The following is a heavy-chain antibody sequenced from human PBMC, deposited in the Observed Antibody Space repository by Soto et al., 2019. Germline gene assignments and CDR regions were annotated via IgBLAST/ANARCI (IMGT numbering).Heavy chain of an antibody. J-gene: IGHJ5*02. CDR1: GFTFSSYA. CDR3: AKDRIDIVLVPAAMCLWFDP. D-gene: IGHD2-2*01. V-gene: IGHV3-23*01. Sequence: PGGSLRLSCAASGFTFSSYAMSWVRQAPGKGLEWVSAISGSGGSTYYADSVKGRFTISRDNSKNTLYLQMNSLRAEDTAVYYCAKDRIDIVLVPAAMCLWFDPWGQGTLVTVSS. CDR2: ISGSGGST.